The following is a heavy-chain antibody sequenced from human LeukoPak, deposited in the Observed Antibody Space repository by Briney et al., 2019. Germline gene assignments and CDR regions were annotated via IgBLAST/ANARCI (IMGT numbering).Heavy chain of an antibody. Sequence: SVKVSCKASGGTFSSYAISWVRQAPGQGLEGMGRIIPILGIANYAQKFQGRVTITADKSTSTAYMEPSSLRSEDTAVYYCASGDYYDSSGYFTIDYWGQGTLVTVSS. J-gene: IGHJ4*02. D-gene: IGHD3-22*01. CDR3: ASGDYYDSSGYFTIDY. CDR2: IIPILGIA. V-gene: IGHV1-69*04. CDR1: GGTFSSYA.